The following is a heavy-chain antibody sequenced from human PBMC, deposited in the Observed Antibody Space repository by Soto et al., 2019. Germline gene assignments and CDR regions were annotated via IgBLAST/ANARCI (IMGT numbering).Heavy chain of an antibody. Sequence: QVQLQESGPGLVKPSQTLSLTCTVSGGSISSGGYYWSWIRQHPGKGLEWIGYIYHSGTTYYNPSLTARVTISVDTSKIQFSLKLTSVTAADTAVYYCARVRGHQLLGWFDPWGQGTLVTVSS. CDR2: IYHSGTT. J-gene: IGHJ5*02. V-gene: IGHV4-31*03. D-gene: IGHD2-2*01. CDR1: GGSISSGGYY. CDR3: ARVRGHQLLGWFDP.